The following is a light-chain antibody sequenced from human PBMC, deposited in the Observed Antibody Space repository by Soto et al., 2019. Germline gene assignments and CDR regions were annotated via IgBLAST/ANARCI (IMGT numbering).Light chain of an antibody. CDR3: QQYYGSPLT. J-gene: IGKJ4*01. Sequence: DIVMTQSPDSLAVSLGERATINCKSSRSVFHNSHNRNYLAWYQHKPGQPPRLLIFWASTRESGVPDRFSGSGSGTDFTLTISSLQAEDVAVYYCQQYYGSPLTFGGGTKVDIK. V-gene: IGKV4-1*01. CDR1: RSVFHNSHNRNY. CDR2: WAS.